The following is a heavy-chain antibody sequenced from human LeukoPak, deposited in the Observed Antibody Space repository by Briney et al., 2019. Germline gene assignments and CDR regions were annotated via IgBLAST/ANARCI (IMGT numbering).Heavy chain of an antibody. CDR1: GFTFSNYS. CDR3: ARGGYTGYDFAFDY. CDR2: ISSTSSYI. J-gene: IGHJ4*02. D-gene: IGHD5-12*01. V-gene: IGHV3-21*01. Sequence: GGSLRLSCAASGFTFSNYSMNWVRQAPGKGLEWVSSISSTSSYIYYADSVQGRFTISRDNAKNSLYLQMNSLRAEDTAVYYCARGGYTGYDFAFDYWGQGTLVTVSS.